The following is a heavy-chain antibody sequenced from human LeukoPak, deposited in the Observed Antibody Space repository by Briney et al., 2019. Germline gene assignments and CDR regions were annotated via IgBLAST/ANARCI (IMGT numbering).Heavy chain of an antibody. CDR1: GYNFTTDY. J-gene: IGHJ4*02. CDR2: INPSGVST. V-gene: IGHV1-46*01. D-gene: IGHD3-3*01. CDR3: ARDWGTISSIDY. Sequence: ASVKVSCKASGYNFTTDYIHWVRQSPGQGLEWMGIINPSGVSTTYSQKFQGRVTMTKDTSTSTIYMELSSLRSEDTAVYYCARDWGTISSIDYWGQGTLVTVSS.